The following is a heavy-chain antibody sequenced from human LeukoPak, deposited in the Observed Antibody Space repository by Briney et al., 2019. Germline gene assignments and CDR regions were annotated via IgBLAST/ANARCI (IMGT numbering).Heavy chain of an antibody. D-gene: IGHD7-27*01. CDR3: ARNWGGDY. J-gene: IGHJ4*02. CDR2: ISSSSSTI. Sequence: GGSLRLSCAASGFTFSSYSMNWVRQAPGKGLEWVSYISSSSSTIYYADSVKGRFTISRDNAKNSLYLQINSLRAEDTAVYYCARNWGGDYWGQGTLVTVSS. V-gene: IGHV3-48*01. CDR1: GFTFSSYS.